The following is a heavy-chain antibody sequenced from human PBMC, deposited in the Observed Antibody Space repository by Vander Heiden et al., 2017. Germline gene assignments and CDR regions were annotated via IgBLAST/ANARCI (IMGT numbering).Heavy chain of an antibody. CDR2: IHGSGSGA. J-gene: IGHJ3*01. CDR3: GRDPNGDYIGAFEF. Sequence: EVPMLESGGGWAHPGGSLRLSCAPSGLNLGVYGMTWVRQVPEKGLEWVASIHGSGSGARYPDSVRGRFTISIDNSKNTLYLQMDSLRADDTAIYFCGRDPNGDYIGAFEFWGHGTVVSVSS. V-gene: IGHV3-23*01. CDR1: GLNLGVYG. D-gene: IGHD4-17*01.